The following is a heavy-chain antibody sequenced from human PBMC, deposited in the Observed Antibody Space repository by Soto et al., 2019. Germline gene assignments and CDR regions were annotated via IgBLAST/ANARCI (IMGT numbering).Heavy chain of an antibody. J-gene: IGHJ6*02. CDR3: AKEHDADSGSGSMYYYYYGVDV. CDR1: GFTFSSYG. CDR2: ISYDGSNK. Sequence: QVQLVESGGGVVQPGRSLRLSCAASGFTFSSYGMHWVRQAPGKGLEWVAVISYDGSNKYYADSVKGRFTISRDNSKNTRYLQMNSLRAEDTAVYYCAKEHDADSGSGSMYYYYYGVDVWGQGTTVTVSS. D-gene: IGHD5-12*01. V-gene: IGHV3-30*18.